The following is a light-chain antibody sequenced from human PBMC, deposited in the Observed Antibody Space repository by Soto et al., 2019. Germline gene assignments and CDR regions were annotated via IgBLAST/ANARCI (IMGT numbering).Light chain of an antibody. CDR1: QSISSTY. Sequence: EIVLTQSPGILSLSPGERATLSCRASQSISSTYLAWYQQKPGQAPRLLIYGASSRATGIPDRFSGSGSGTEFTLTISRLEPEDFAVFYCQQYGSSPLTFGQGTKVEIK. J-gene: IGKJ1*01. CDR2: GAS. CDR3: QQYGSSPLT. V-gene: IGKV3-20*01.